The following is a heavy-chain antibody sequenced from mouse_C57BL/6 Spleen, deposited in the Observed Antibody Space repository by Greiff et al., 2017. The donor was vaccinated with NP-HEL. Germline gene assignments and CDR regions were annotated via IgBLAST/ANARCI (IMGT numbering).Heavy chain of an antibody. Sequence: EVKLVESGGGLVKPGGSLKLSCAASGFTFSDYGMHWVRQAPEKGLEWVAYISSGSSTIYYADTVKGRFTISRDNAKNTLFLQMTSLRSEDTAMYYCARSGDYGAMDYWGQGTSVTVSS. CDR1: GFTFSDYG. CDR2: ISSGSSTI. CDR3: ARSGDYGAMDY. J-gene: IGHJ4*01. D-gene: IGHD2-4*01. V-gene: IGHV5-17*01.